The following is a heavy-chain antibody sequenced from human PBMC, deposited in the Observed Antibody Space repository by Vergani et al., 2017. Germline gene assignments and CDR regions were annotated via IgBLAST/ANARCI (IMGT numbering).Heavy chain of an antibody. J-gene: IGHJ5*02. CDR3: TRDSSSWYGFDP. D-gene: IGHD6-13*01. V-gene: IGHV3-21*01. CDR1: GFTFSSYS. CDR2: ISSTSIYI. Sequence: VQLVESGGGLVKPGGSLRLSCAASGFTFSSYSMNWVRQAPGKGLEWVSSISSTSIYIYNADSVKGRFTISRDNAKNSLYLQMNSLSAEDTAVYYCTRDSSSWYGFDPWGQGTLVTVSS.